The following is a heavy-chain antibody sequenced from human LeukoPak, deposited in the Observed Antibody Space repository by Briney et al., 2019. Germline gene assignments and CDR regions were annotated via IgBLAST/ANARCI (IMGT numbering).Heavy chain of an antibody. Sequence: PGGSLRLSCAASGFTFSTYPMTWVRQVPGKGLEWVSAISGSGGSTYYADSVKGRFTISRDNSKNTLYLQMNSLRAEDTAVYYCWYSSSPSDYWGQGTLVTVSS. J-gene: IGHJ4*02. D-gene: IGHD6-6*01. V-gene: IGHV3-23*01. CDR3: WYSSSPSDY. CDR2: ISGSGGST. CDR1: GFTFSTYP.